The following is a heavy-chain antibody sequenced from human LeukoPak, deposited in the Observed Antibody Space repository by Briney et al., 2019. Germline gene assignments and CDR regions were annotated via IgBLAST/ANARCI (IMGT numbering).Heavy chain of an antibody. V-gene: IGHV3-13*01. CDR1: GFTFSSYD. D-gene: IGHD3-22*01. CDR2: IGTAGDT. J-gene: IGHJ4*02. CDR3: ARENYDSSGYYYFDY. Sequence: PGGSLRLSCAASGFTFSSYDMHWVRQATGKGLEWVSAIGTAGDTYYPGSVKGRFTISRENAKNSLYLQMNSLRAGDTAVYYCARENYDSSGYYYFDYWGQGTLVTVSS.